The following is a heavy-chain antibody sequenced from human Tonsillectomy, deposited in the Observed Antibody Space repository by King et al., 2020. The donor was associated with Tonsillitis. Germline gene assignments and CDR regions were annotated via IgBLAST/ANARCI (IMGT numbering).Heavy chain of an antibody. J-gene: IGHJ5*02. CDR1: GYSISSGYY. CDR3: ARVEASDGSGCYYEGSVDP. D-gene: IGHD3-10*01. CDR2: IYHSGST. V-gene: IGHV4-38-2*02. Sequence: VQLQESGPGLVKPSETLSLTCTVSGYSISSGYYWGWIRQPPGKGLEWIGSIYHSGSTYYNPSLKSRVTISVDTSKNQFSLKLSSVTAADTAVYYCARVEASDGSGCYYEGSVDPWGQGTLGTVSS.